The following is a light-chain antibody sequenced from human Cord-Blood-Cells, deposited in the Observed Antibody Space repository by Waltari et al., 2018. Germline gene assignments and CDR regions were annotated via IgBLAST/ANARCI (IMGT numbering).Light chain of an antibody. J-gene: IGLJ3*02. V-gene: IGLV1-40*01. CDR1: SSHIGAGYD. CDR3: QSYDSSLSGSV. Sequence: QSVLTQPPSVSGAQAQRVTISCTGSSSHIGAGYDVHWYQQLPGTAPKPLIYGNSNRPSGVPDRFSGSKSGTSASLAITGLQAEDEADYYCQSYDSSLSGSVFGGGTKLTVL. CDR2: GNS.